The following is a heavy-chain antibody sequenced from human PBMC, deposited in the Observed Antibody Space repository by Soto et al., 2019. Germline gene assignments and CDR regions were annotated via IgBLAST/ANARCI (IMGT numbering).Heavy chain of an antibody. CDR1: GFSFNPSW. CDR3: ATTSIPHYWHSV. V-gene: IGHV3-15*01. CDR2: IKSQSDGGTV. Sequence: GGSLRLSCAASGFSFNPSWMTWVRQPPGRGLEWVGRIKSQSDGGTVNSAAPVKGRFTISRDDAKNTLHLQLNSLMPEDTAVYYCATTSIPHYWHSVWGRGILVTVSS. J-gene: IGHJ4*02. D-gene: IGHD1-7*01.